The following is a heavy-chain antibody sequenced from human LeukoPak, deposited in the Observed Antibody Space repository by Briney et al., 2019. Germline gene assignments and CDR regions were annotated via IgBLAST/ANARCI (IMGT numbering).Heavy chain of an antibody. Sequence: PGGSLRLSCSASGFTYSYYGMHWVPPVPGKGLEGVVVIWYDGSNQYYADSVKGRFTISRDNSKNTLYLQMHSLRAEDTAVYYCARGGSGNYYNSGDYWGQGTLVSVSS. CDR1: GFTYSYYG. D-gene: IGHD3-10*01. CDR2: IWYDGSNQ. J-gene: IGHJ4*02. CDR3: ARGGSGNYYNSGDY. V-gene: IGHV3-33*01.